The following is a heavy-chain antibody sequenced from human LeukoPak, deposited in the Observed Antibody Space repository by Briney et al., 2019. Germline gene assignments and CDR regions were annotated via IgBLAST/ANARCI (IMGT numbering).Heavy chain of an antibody. CDR2: IIPIFGTA. J-gene: IGHJ5*02. CDR1: GGTFSSYA. Sequence: SVKVSCKASGGTFSSYAISWVRQAPGQGLKWMGGIIPIFGTANYAQKFQGRVTITADESTSTAYMELSSLRSEDTAVYYCARELHHYYDSSPTQPGPFDPWGQGTLVTVSS. CDR3: ARELHHYYDSSPTQPGPFDP. V-gene: IGHV1-69*13. D-gene: IGHD3-22*01.